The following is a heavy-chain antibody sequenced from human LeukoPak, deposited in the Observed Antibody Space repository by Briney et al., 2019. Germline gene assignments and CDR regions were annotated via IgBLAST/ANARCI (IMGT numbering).Heavy chain of an antibody. V-gene: IGHV1-18*01. CDR3: ARDTGRGVLRYFDWSGDNWFDP. CDR2: ISGYKGNT. CDR1: GYTFTSYG. D-gene: IGHD3-9*01. J-gene: IGHJ5*02. Sequence: ASVKVSCKASGYTFTSYGISWVRQAPGQRLEWMGWISGYKGNTNYAQKLQGRVTMTTDTSTSTAYMELRSLRSDDTAVYYCARDTGRGVLRYFDWSGDNWFDPWGQGTLVTVSS.